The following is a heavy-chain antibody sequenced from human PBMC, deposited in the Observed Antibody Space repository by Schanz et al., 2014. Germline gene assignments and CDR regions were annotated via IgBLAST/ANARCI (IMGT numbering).Heavy chain of an antibody. CDR1: GYTFSDYY. CDR2: INPNTGGT. J-gene: IGHJ4*02. CDR3: ARDGVDAAAGGNY. V-gene: IGHV1-2*04. Sequence: QVQLVQSGAEVKKPGASVKVSCKASGYTFSDYYIHWVRQAPGQGLEWMGWINPNTGGTNFAQKFQGWVTVTRDTSISTVYMELSSLRSEDTAVYYCARDGVDAAAGGNYWGQGTLVNVSS. D-gene: IGHD6-13*01.